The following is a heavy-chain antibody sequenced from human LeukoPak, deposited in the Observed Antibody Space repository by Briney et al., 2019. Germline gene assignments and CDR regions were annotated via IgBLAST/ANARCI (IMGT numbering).Heavy chain of an antibody. Sequence: SETLSLTCTVSGGSISSNSIYWGWIRQPPGKGPEWIGGMSYSGITYYNPSLKSRVTISLDTSKNQFSLRLSSVTVADTAVYFCAREVSRRFVYYSDYWGQGTLVTVSS. CDR3: AREVSRRFVYYSDY. V-gene: IGHV4-39*07. CDR1: GGSISSNSIY. D-gene: IGHD3-22*01. CDR2: MSYSGIT. J-gene: IGHJ4*02.